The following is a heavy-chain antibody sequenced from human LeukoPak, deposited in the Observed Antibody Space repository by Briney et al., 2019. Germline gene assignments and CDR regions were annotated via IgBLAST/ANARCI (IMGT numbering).Heavy chain of an antibody. D-gene: IGHD2-15*01. CDR3: AKDVDDIVVVVAATPVLFSYWFDL. Sequence: GESLKISCAASGFTFSSYAMSWVRQAPGKGLEWVSAISGSGGSTYYADSVKGRFTISRDNSKNTLYLQLNSLRAEDTAVYYCAKDVDDIVVVVAATPVLFSYWFDLWGQGTLVTVSS. J-gene: IGHJ5*02. V-gene: IGHV3-23*01. CDR2: ISGSGGST. CDR1: GFTFSSYA.